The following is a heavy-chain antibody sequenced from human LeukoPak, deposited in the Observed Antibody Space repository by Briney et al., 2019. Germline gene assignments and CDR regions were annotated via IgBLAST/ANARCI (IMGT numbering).Heavy chain of an antibody. J-gene: IGHJ5*02. CDR2: MSGSGSST. CDR1: GFTFSSYA. D-gene: IGHD2-15*01. Sequence: GGSLRLSCAASGFTFSSYAMSWVRQAPGKGLEWVSAMSGSGSSTYYADSVKGRFTISRDNSKNTLYLQMNSLRAEDTAVYYCAKQGGGNNWFDPWGQGTLVTVSS. V-gene: IGHV3-23*01. CDR3: AKQGGGNNWFDP.